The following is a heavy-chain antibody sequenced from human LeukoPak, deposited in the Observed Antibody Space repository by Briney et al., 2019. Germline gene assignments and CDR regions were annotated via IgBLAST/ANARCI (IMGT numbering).Heavy chain of an antibody. V-gene: IGHV3-30*18. CDR1: GFTFSSYG. J-gene: IGHJ4*02. Sequence: GGSLRLSCAASGFTFSSYGMHWVRQAPGKGLEWVAVISYDGSNKYYADSVKGRFTISRDNSENTLYLQMNSLRAEDTAVYYCAKDLKPYYYDSSGYYPDYWGQGTLVTVSS. D-gene: IGHD3-22*01. CDR3: AKDLKPYYYDSSGYYPDY. CDR2: ISYDGSNK.